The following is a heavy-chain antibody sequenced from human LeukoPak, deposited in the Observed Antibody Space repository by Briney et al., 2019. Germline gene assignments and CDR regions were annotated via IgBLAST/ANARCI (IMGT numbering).Heavy chain of an antibody. CDR3: ATEPLSGSYRGYYFDY. D-gene: IGHD1-26*01. V-gene: IGHV1-24*01. CDR1: GYTLTELS. CDR2: FDPEDGET. J-gene: IGHJ4*02. Sequence: ASVKVSCKVSGYTLTELSMHWVRQAPGKGLEWMGGFDPEDGETIYAQKFQGRVTMTEDTSTDTAYMELSSLRSEDTAVYYCATEPLSGSYRGYYFDYWGQGTLVTVPS.